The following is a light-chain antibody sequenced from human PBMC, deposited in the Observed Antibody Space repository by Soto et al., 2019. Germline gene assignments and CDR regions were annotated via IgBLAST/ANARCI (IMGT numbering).Light chain of an antibody. V-gene: IGLV1-40*01. J-gene: IGLJ3*02. CDR1: SSNIGAGYD. Sequence: QSVLTQPPSVSGAPGQRVTISCTGSSSNIGAGYDVHWYQQLPGTAPKLLIYGNSNRPSGVPDRFSGSKSGTSASLGITGLQTGDEADYYCGTWDSSLSAWLFGGGTKLTVL. CDR3: GTWDSSLSAWL. CDR2: GNS.